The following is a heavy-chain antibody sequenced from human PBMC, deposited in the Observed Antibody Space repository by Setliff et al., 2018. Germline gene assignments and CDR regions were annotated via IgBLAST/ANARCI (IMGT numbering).Heavy chain of an antibody. J-gene: IGHJ4*02. Sequence: KTGGSLRLSCAASGFTFSDAWMSWVRQAPGKGLEWVGRIKSKTDGGTTDYAALVKDRFTISRDDSKNTLYLQMNSLKTEDTAVYYCTTAPLAAASTCWGQGTLVTVSS. CDR2: IKSKTDGGTT. D-gene: IGHD6-13*01. V-gene: IGHV3-15*01. CDR1: GFTFSDAW. CDR3: TTAPLAAASTC.